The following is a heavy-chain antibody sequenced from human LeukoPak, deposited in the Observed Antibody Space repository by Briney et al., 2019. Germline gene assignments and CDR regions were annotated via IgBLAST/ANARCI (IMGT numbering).Heavy chain of an antibody. Sequence: SETLSLTCTVSGGSISNYFWSWIRQPPGKGLEWIGYTYSTGSTNYNPSLKSRVTISVDTSKNQFSLKLNSVTAADTAVYYCARHPGGNPAFRFDYWGQGTLVTVSS. CDR2: TYSTGST. J-gene: IGHJ4*02. V-gene: IGHV4-59*08. D-gene: IGHD4-23*01. CDR3: ARHPGGNPAFRFDY. CDR1: GGSISNYF.